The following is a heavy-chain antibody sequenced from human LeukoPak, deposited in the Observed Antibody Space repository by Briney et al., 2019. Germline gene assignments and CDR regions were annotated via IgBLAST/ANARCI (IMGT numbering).Heavy chain of an antibody. J-gene: IGHJ4*02. D-gene: IGHD6-6*01. Sequence: GGSLRLSCAAPGFTFSSYAMHWVRQAPGKGLEWVAVISYDGSNKYYADSVKGRFTISRDNSKNTLYLQMNSLRAEDTAVYYCARDPDPVYSSSPRALGYWGQGTLVTVSS. CDR2: ISYDGSNK. CDR1: GFTFSSYA. V-gene: IGHV3-30-3*01. CDR3: ARDPDPVYSSSPRALGY.